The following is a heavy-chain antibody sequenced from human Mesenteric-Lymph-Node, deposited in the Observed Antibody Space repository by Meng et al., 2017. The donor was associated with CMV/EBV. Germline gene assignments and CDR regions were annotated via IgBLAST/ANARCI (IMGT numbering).Heavy chain of an antibody. Sequence: QITLKESGPTLVKPTQTLTLTCTFSGFSLSTSGVGVGWIRQHPGKALEWLALIYWDDDKRYSPSLKSRLTITKDTSKNQVVLTMTNMDPMDTATYYCAHSSGIAAAGPFYFDYWGQGTLVTVSS. D-gene: IGHD6-13*01. CDR1: GFSLSTSGVG. CDR2: IYWDDDK. V-gene: IGHV2-5*02. J-gene: IGHJ4*02. CDR3: AHSSGIAAAGPFYFDY.